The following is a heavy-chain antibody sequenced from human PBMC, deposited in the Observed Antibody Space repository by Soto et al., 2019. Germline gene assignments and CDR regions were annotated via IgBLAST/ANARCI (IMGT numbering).Heavy chain of an antibody. V-gene: IGHV1-69*13. CDR3: ANLMTGYSSSSDWFDP. J-gene: IGHJ5*02. CDR2: IIPIFGTA. CDR1: GGTFSSYA. D-gene: IGHD6-6*01. Sequence: SVKVSCKASGGTFSSYAISWVRQAPGQGLEWMGGIIPIFGTANYAQKFQGRVTITADESTSTAYMELSSLRSEDTAVYYCANLMTGYSSSSDWFDPWGQGTLVTVSS.